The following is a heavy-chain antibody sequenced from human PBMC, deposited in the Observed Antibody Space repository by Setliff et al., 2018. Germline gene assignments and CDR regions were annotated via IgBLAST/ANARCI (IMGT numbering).Heavy chain of an antibody. V-gene: IGHV3-33*08. CDR2: IWYDGSDK. Sequence: GSLRLSCAASGFTFNNYWMNWVRQAPGKGLEWVAVIWYDGSDKYYVDSVKGRFTISRDNSKNTLYLQMNSLRAEDTAVYYCARDRIPQLQFLDLDAFDIWGQGTMVTVSS. D-gene: IGHD3-3*01. J-gene: IGHJ3*02. CDR1: GFTFNNYW. CDR3: ARDRIPQLQFLDLDAFDI.